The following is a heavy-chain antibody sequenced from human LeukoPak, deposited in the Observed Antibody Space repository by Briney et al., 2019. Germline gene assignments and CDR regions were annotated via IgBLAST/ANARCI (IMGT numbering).Heavy chain of an antibody. CDR3: AREYGDYVYY. V-gene: IGHV3-66*01. J-gene: IGHJ4*02. D-gene: IGHD4-17*01. CDR2: IYSGGTT. Sequence: GGSLRLSCAASGFTVSSNYMRWVRQAPGRGLEWVSGIYSGGTTYYADSVKGRFTISRDNSKNTLYLQMNSLRAEDTAVYYCAREYGDYVYYWGQGTLVTVSS. CDR1: GFTVSSNY.